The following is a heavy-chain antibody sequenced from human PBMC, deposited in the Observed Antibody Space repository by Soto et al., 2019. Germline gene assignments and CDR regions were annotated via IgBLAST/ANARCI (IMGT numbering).Heavy chain of an antibody. CDR3: ARLLGDSVLVPAATHNWFDP. Sequence: QVQLVQSGAEVKKPGSSVKVSCKASGGTFSSYAISWVRQAPGQGLEWMGGIIPIFGTANYAQKFQGRVTSTADESTSTAYMELSSLRSEDTAVYYCARLLGDSVLVPAATHNWFDPWGQGTLVTVSS. CDR1: GGTFSSYA. J-gene: IGHJ5*02. D-gene: IGHD2-2*01. V-gene: IGHV1-69*12. CDR2: IIPIFGTA.